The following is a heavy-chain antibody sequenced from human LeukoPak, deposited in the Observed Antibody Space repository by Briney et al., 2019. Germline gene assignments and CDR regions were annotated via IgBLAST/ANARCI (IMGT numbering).Heavy chain of an antibody. V-gene: IGHV3-73*01. CDR1: GFTFSGSA. CDR3: TRPHYYDSSGYYWFDP. D-gene: IGHD3-22*01. Sequence: GGSLRLSCAASGFTFSGSAMHWVRQASGKGLEWVGRIRSKANSYATAYAASVKGRFTISRDDSENTAYLRMNSLKTEDTAVYYCTRPHYYDSSGYYWFDPWGQGTLVTVSS. CDR2: IRSKANSYAT. J-gene: IGHJ5*02.